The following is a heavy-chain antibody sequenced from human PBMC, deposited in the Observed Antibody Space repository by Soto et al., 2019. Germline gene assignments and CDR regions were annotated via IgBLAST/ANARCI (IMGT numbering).Heavy chain of an antibody. CDR3: ARLWVDYYYYYMDV. J-gene: IGHJ6*03. CDR1: GYTFTSYD. V-gene: IGHV1-8*01. Sequence: ASVKVSCKASGYTFTSYDINWVRQATGQGLEWMGWMNPNSGNTGYAQKFQGRVTMTRNTSISTAYMELSSLRSEDTAVYYCARLWVDYYYYYMDVWGKGTTVTV. D-gene: IGHD2-21*01. CDR2: MNPNSGNT.